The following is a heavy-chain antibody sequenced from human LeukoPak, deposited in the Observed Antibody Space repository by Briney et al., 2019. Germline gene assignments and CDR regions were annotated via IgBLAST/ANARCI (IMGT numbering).Heavy chain of an antibody. D-gene: IGHD2-2*01. V-gene: IGHV3-23*01. CDR3: AKDRDCSSTGCYLYDN. Sequence: GGSLRLSCAASGITLRNYAMTWVRQAPGKGLQWVSVISGSGESTYYADSVRGRFTISRDNSKNMLYLHMNSLRAEDTAVYYCAKDRDCSSTGCYLYDNWGQGTLVTVSS. J-gene: IGHJ4*02. CDR2: ISGSGEST. CDR1: GITLRNYA.